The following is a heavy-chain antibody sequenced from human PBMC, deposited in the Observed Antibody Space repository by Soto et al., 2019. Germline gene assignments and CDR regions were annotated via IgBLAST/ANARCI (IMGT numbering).Heavy chain of an antibody. CDR1: GFTFSSYG. Sequence: GGSLRLSCAASGFTFSSYGMHWVRQAPGKGLEWVAVISYDGSNKYYADSVKGRFTISRDYSKNTLYLQMNSLRAEDTAVYYCAKYSEYYYYGMDVWGQGTTVTVSS. CDR2: ISYDGSNK. D-gene: IGHD2-15*01. CDR3: AKYSEYYYYGMDV. V-gene: IGHV3-30*18. J-gene: IGHJ6*02.